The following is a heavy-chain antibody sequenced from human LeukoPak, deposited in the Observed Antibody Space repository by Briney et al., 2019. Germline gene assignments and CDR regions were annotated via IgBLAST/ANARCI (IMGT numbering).Heavy chain of an antibody. CDR2: IKSKTDGGTT. J-gene: IGHJ4*02. CDR1: GFTFSNAW. V-gene: IGHV3-15*01. Sequence: GGSLRLSCAASGFTFSNAWMSWVRQAPGKGLEWVGRIKSKTDGGTTDYAAPLKGRFTISRDDSKNTLYLQMNSLKTEDTAVYYCTTGFLVVPAAIDYWGQGTLVTVSS. D-gene: IGHD2-2*01. CDR3: TTGFLVVPAAIDY.